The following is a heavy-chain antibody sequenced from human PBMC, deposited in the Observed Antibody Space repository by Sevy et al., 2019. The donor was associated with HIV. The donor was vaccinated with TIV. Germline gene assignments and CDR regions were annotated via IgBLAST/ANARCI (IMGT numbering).Heavy chain of an antibody. Sequence: GGSLRLSCAASGFTFSPYWMSWVRQAPGKGLEWVANIRPDGSDKYYVDSVKGRFTISRDNAKNSLYLQMNSLRANDTAMYYCARGVGLDCWGQGALVTVSS. CDR1: GFTFSPYW. V-gene: IGHV3-7*01. CDR2: IRPDGSDK. CDR3: ARGVGLDC. D-gene: IGHD1-26*01. J-gene: IGHJ4*02.